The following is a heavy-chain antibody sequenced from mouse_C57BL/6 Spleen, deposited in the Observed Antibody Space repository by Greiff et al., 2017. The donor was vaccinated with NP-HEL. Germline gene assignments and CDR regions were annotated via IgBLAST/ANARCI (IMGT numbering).Heavy chain of an antibody. D-gene: IGHD1-1*01. CDR2: IYPGDGDT. CDR1: GYAFSSSW. Sequence: QVQLQQSGPELVKPGASVKISCKASGYAFSSSWMNWVKQRPGKGLEWIGRIYPGDGDTNYNGKFKGKATLTADKSSSTAYMQLSSLTSEDSAVYFCAVYGSSFTGYFDVWGTGTTVTDSS. J-gene: IGHJ1*03. V-gene: IGHV1-82*01. CDR3: AVYGSSFTGYFDV.